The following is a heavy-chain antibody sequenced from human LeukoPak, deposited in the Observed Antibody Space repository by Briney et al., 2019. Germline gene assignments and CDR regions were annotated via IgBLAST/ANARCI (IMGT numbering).Heavy chain of an antibody. CDR2: ISSSSSYI. CDR3: ARALPSPLYSGSYADAFDI. D-gene: IGHD1-26*01. J-gene: IGHJ3*02. V-gene: IGHV3-21*01. CDR1: GFTFSSYS. Sequence: KPGGSLRLSCAASGFTFSSYSMNWVRQAPGKGLEWVSSISSSSSYIYYADSVKGRFTISRDNAKNSLYLQMNSLRAEDTAAYYCARALPSPLYSGSYADAFDIWGQGTMVTVSS.